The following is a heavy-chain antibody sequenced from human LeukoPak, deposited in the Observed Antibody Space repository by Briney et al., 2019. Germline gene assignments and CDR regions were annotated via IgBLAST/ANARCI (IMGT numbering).Heavy chain of an antibody. CDR1: GFTFSGYA. CDR2: ISYDGSNK. V-gene: IGHV3-30*04. Sequence: PGGSLRLSCAASGFTFSGYAMHWVRQAPGKGLEWVAVISYDGSNKYYADSVKGRSTISRDNSKNTLYLQMNSLRAEDTAVYYCARGKTQRGPMDVWGQGTTVTVSS. CDR3: ARGKTQRGPMDV. D-gene: IGHD3-10*01. J-gene: IGHJ6*02.